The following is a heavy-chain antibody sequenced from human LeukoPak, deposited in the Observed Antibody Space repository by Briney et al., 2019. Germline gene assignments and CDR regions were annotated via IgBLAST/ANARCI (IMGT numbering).Heavy chain of an antibody. D-gene: IGHD3-3*01. CDR2: INPNSGGT. Sequence: ASVKVSCKASGYTFTGYYMHWVRQAPGQGLEWMGRINPNSGGTNYAQKFQGRVTMTRDTSISTAYMELSRLRSDDTAVYYCAREANYDFWGGYYNYYYGMDVWGQGTTVTVSS. CDR1: GYTFTGYY. V-gene: IGHV1-2*06. J-gene: IGHJ6*02. CDR3: AREANYDFWGGYYNYYYGMDV.